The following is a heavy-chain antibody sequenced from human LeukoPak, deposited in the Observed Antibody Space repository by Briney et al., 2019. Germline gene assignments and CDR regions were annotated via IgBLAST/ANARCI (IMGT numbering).Heavy chain of an antibody. V-gene: IGHV1-8*01. J-gene: IGHJ4*02. CDR2: MNPNSGNT. Sequence: ASVKVTCKASGYTFTSYDINWVLQATGQGLEWMGWMNPNSGNTGYAQKFQGRVTMTRNTSTSTAYMELSSLRSEDTAVYYCARGTRITIFGVVPLYYFDYWGQGTLVTVSS. CDR3: ARGTRITIFGVVPLYYFDY. CDR1: GYTFTSYD. D-gene: IGHD3-3*01.